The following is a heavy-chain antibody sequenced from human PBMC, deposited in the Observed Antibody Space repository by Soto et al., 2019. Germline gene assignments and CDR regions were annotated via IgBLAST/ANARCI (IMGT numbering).Heavy chain of an antibody. J-gene: IGHJ4*02. D-gene: IGHD3-22*01. Sequence: ASVKVSCKASGYTFTSYGISWVRQAPGRGLEWMGWISAYNGNTNYAQKLQGRVTMTPDTSTRTAYMELRSLRSDDTAVYYCARELTLYYYDSSGYFGYFDYWGQGTLVTVSS. V-gene: IGHV1-18*01. CDR2: ISAYNGNT. CDR3: ARELTLYYYDSSGYFGYFDY. CDR1: GYTFTSYG.